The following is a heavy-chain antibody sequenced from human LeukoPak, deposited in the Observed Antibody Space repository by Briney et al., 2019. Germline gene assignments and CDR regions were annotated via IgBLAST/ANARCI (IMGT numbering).Heavy chain of an antibody. V-gene: IGHV3-21*01. Sequence: GGSLRLSCAASGFTFSSYSMNWVRQAPGKGLEWVSSISSSSSYIYYADSVKGRFTISRDNAKNSLYLQMNSLRAEDTAVYYCATASLGHDAFDIWGQGTMVTVSS. J-gene: IGHJ3*02. CDR3: ATASLGHDAFDI. D-gene: IGHD6-6*01. CDR2: ISSSSSYI. CDR1: GFTFSSYS.